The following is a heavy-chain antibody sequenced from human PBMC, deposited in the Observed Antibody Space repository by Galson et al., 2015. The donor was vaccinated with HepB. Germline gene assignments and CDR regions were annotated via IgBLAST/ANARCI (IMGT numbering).Heavy chain of an antibody. V-gene: IGHV3-30*04. J-gene: IGHJ4*02. CDR2: IFSDGGNR. Sequence: SLRLSCAASGFSFRSHSFHWVRQAPGKGLEWLAGIFSDGGNRYYAESVEGRFTLSRDNPRNMLYLQMDSLRPEDRAVGYCDRVGDVDQFSDDYWGQGTLVAVSS. D-gene: IGHD2-2*01. CDR3: DRVGDVDQFSDDY. CDR1: GFSFRSHS.